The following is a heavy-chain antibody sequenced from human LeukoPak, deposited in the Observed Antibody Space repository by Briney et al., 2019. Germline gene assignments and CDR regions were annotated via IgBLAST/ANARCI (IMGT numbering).Heavy chain of an antibody. Sequence: SVKVSCKASGDSFSSYAITWVRQAPGQGLEWLGRIIPIFRTANYPQKFQGRVTITADILSSTAYIEMTNLTSDDTAVYFCAKQGAARQDYYMDVWGNGTTVSVS. CDR2: IIPIFRTA. J-gene: IGHJ6*03. CDR1: GDSFSSYA. D-gene: IGHD5-18*01. V-gene: IGHV1-69*06. CDR3: AKQGAARQDYYMDV.